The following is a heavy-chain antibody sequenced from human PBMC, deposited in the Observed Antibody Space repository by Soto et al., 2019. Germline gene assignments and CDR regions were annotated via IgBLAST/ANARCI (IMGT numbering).Heavy chain of an antibody. CDR3: AHRGWYQLLRSYYFDY. CDR1: GFSLSTSGVG. CDR2: IYWDDDK. D-gene: IGHD2-2*01. V-gene: IGHV2-5*02. J-gene: IGHJ4*02. Sequence: SGPTLVNPTQTLTLTCTFSGFSLSTSGVGVGWIRQPPGKALEWLALIYWDDDKRYSPSLKSRLTITKDTSKNQVVLTMTNMDPVDTATYYCAHRGWYQLLRSYYFDYWGQGTLVTVSS.